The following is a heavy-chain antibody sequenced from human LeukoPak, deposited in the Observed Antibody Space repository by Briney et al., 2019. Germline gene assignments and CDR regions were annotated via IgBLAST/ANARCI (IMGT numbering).Heavy chain of an antibody. Sequence: GGSLRLSCAASGFTFSSYSMNWVRQAPGKGLEWVSSISFSSSYIYYADSVRGRFTISRDNAKNPLYLQMNSLRAEDTAVYYCARGFEQQLVPRLLWGQGALVTVSS. D-gene: IGHD6-13*01. V-gene: IGHV3-21*01. CDR2: ISFSSSYI. J-gene: IGHJ4*02. CDR3: ARGFEQQLVPRLL. CDR1: GFTFSSYS.